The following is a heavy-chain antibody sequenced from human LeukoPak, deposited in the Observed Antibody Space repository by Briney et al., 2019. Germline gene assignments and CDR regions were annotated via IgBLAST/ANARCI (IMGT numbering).Heavy chain of an antibody. CDR3: ARGGGTLDY. CDR2: IYDSGKT. CDR1: GDSISSYY. Sequence: SETQSLTCTVSGDSISSYYWSWIRQPPGKGLEWIGYIYDSGKTNYNASLISRVTISVDTSKNQFSLKLTSVTPADTAVYYCARGGGTLDYWGQGTLVTVSS. D-gene: IGHD3-16*01. V-gene: IGHV4-59*01. J-gene: IGHJ4*02.